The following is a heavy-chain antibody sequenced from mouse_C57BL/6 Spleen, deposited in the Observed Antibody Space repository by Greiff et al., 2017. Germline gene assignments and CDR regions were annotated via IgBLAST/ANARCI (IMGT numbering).Heavy chain of an antibody. CDR2: ISDGGSYT. J-gene: IGHJ3*01. CDR1: GFTFSSYA. CDR3: ARDLMGSSLAWFAY. Sequence: EVQVVESGGGLVKPGGSLKLSCAASGFTFSSYAMSWVRQTPEKRLEWVATISDGGSYTYYPDNVKGRFTISRDHAKNNLYLQMSHLKSEDTAMYYCARDLMGSSLAWFAYWGQGTLVTVSA. D-gene: IGHD1-1*01. V-gene: IGHV5-4*01.